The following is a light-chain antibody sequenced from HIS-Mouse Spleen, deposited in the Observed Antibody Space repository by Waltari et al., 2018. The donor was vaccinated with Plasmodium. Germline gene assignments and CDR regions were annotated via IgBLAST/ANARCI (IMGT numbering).Light chain of an antibody. Sequence: SYELTQPSSVSVSPGQTARITCSGDVLAQQYPRWFQQKPGQAPVLVIYKDLERPSGIPERFSGSSSGTTVTLTISGAQVEDEADYYCYSAADNNLVFGGGTKLTVL. CDR3: YSAADNNLV. V-gene: IGLV3-27*01. J-gene: IGLJ3*02. CDR2: KDL. CDR1: VLAQQY.